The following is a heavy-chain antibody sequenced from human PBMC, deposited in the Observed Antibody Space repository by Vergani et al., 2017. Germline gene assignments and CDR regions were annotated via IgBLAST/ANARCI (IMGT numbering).Heavy chain of an antibody. CDR2: ISSGSSTI. CDR1: GFTFSSYS. CDR3: ARAPHLPLTGVDY. J-gene: IGHJ4*02. V-gene: IGHV3-48*01. Sequence: EVQLVESGGGLVQPGGSLRLSCAASGFTFSSYSMNWVRQAPGKGLEWVSYISSGSSTIYYADSVKGRITISRDNAKNSVYMQMNSPRAEDTAVYYCARAPHLPLTGVDYWGQGTLVTVSS. D-gene: IGHD7-27*01.